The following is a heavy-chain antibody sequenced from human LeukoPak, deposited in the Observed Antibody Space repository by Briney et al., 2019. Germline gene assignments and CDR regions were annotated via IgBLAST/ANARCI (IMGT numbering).Heavy chain of an antibody. V-gene: IGHV4-34*01. J-gene: IGHJ4*02. CDR3: ARGRRSSGYYYAFDY. D-gene: IGHD3-22*01. CDR1: GGSFSGYY. Sequence: SETLSLTCAVYGGSFSGYYWSWIRQPPGKGLEWIREINHSGSTNYNPSLKSRVTISVDTSKNQFSLKLSSVTAADTAVYYCARGRRSSGYYYAFDYWGQGTLVTVSS. CDR2: INHSGST.